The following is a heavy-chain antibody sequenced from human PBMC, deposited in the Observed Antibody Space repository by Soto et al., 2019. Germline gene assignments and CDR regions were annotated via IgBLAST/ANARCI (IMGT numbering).Heavy chain of an antibody. V-gene: IGHV1-3*01. CDR1: GYTFTDYT. J-gene: IGHJ4*02. CDR2: INAGNGNT. CDR3: ARGMTVAGYY. Sequence: QVQLVQSGAEVRKPGASVKASCKASGYTFTDYTIHWVRQAPGQRLEWMGWINAGNGNTKYSQKFQGRVTITRDTSASTAYMELSSLRSEDTAVYYCARGMTVAGYYWGQGTLLTVSS. D-gene: IGHD6-19*01.